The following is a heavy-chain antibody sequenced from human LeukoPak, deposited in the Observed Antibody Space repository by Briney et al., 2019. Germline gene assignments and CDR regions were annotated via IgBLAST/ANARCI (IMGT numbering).Heavy chain of an antibody. V-gene: IGHV4-31*11. CDR3: ARYCSSTNCYKGGFDP. Sequence: SSETLSLTCAVYGGSFSGYYWSWIRQHPGKGLEWIGYIYYSGSTYSNPSLKSRVTISVDTSKNQFSLNLSSVTAADTAVYYCARYCSSTNCYKGGFDPWGQGTLVTVSS. CDR1: GGSFSGYY. D-gene: IGHD2-2*02. J-gene: IGHJ5*02. CDR2: IYYSGST.